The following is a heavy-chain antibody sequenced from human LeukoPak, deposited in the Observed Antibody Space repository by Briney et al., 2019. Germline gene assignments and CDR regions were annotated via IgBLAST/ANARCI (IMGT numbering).Heavy chain of an antibody. V-gene: IGHV1-3*01. D-gene: IGHD3-22*01. CDR2: INAGNGNT. CDR3: ARKESYYDNSGYYSYYFDY. J-gene: IGHJ4*02. Sequence: ASVKVSCKASGYTFTSYAMHWVRQAPGQRLEWMGWINAGNGNTKYSQKFQGRVTITRDTSASTAYMELSSLRSEDTAVYYCARKESYYDNSGYYSYYFDYWGQGTLVTVSS. CDR1: GYTFTSYA.